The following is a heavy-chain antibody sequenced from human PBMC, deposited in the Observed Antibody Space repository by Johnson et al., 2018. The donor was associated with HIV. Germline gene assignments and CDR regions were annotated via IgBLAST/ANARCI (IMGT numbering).Heavy chain of an antibody. CDR1: GFTFSSYA. Sequence: VQLVESGGGLVQPGGSLRLSCAASGFTFSSYAMSWVRQAPGKGLEWVSAISGSGGSTYYADSVKGRFTISRDNSKNTLYLQMNSLRAEDTAVYYCAKDPYYYDSGGYSPAFDIWGQGTMVTVSS. J-gene: IGHJ3*02. CDR2: ISGSGGST. V-gene: IGHV3-23*04. CDR3: AKDPYYYDSGGYSPAFDI. D-gene: IGHD3-22*01.